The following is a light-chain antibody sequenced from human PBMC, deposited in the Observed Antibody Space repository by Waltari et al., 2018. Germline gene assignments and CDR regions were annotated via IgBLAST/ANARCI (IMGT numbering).Light chain of an antibody. Sequence: QTALTQPASVSGSPGQSITISCTGTATDLGGYNYVSWYQQRPGKAPKLIIFDVSSRPSGISNRFSGSKFSNTASLTISGLQPEDEADYYCCSFTSSSTWVFGGGTKLTVL. CDR2: DVS. V-gene: IGLV2-14*01. CDR3: CSFTSSSTWV. CDR1: ATDLGGYNY. J-gene: IGLJ3*02.